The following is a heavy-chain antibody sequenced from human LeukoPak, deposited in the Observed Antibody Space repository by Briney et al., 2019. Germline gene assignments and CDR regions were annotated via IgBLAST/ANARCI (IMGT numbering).Heavy chain of an antibody. CDR2: INPSGGST. Sequence: ASVKVSCKASGYTFTSSYLHCVRQAPGQGLERMGIINPSGGSTSYAQKFQGRVTMTRDMSTSTVYMELSSLRSEDTAVYYCARVGVYGDYFDYWGQGTLVTVSS. D-gene: IGHD4-17*01. CDR3: ARVGVYGDYFDY. J-gene: IGHJ4*02. V-gene: IGHV1-46*01. CDR1: GYTFTSSY.